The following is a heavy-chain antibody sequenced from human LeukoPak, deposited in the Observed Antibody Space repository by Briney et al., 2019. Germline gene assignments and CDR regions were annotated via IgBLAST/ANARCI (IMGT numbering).Heavy chain of an antibody. D-gene: IGHD4-23*01. CDR2: INSDGSNT. J-gene: IGHJ4*02. CDR3: ARVSDYGGGALDY. Sequence: GGSLRLSCAASGFTLTNYWMNWVRHAPGKGLEWVSRINSDGSNTGYADSVKGRFTISRDNAKNTLYLQMNSLRAEDTAVYYCARVSDYGGGALDYWGQGTLVTVPS. V-gene: IGHV3-74*01. CDR1: GFTLTNYW.